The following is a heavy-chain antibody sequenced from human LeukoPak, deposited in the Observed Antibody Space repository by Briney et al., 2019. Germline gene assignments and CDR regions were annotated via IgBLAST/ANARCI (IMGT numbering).Heavy chain of an antibody. CDR1: GLTVSGNY. Sequence: PGGSLRLSCVASGLTVSGNYLSWVRQAPGKGLEWVSVIYSGGSTYYADSAKGRFTISRDNSKNTLYLEMNSLRAEDTAVYYCARYEGYISSWYRFLDNWGQGTLVTVSS. CDR3: ARYEGYISSWYRFLDN. CDR2: IYSGGST. V-gene: IGHV3-53*01. D-gene: IGHD6-13*01. J-gene: IGHJ4*02.